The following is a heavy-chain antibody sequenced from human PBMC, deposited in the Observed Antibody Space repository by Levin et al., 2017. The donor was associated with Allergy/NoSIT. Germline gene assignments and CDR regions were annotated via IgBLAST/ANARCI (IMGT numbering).Heavy chain of an antibody. J-gene: IGHJ4*02. D-gene: IGHD6-19*01. CDR1: GFTFSSYS. Sequence: PGGSLRLSCAASGFTFSSYSMNWVRQAPGKGLEWVSSISSSSSYIYYADSVKGRFTISRDNAKNSLYLQMNSLRAEDTAVYYCATSSSVAGTQTDEFDYWGQGTLVTVSS. CDR3: ATSSSVAGTQTDEFDY. V-gene: IGHV3-21*01. CDR2: ISSSSSYI.